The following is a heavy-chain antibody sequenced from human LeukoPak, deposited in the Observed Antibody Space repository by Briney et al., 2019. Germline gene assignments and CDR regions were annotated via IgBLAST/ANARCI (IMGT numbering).Heavy chain of an antibody. CDR3: ARDRGSSWYNYFDY. CDR1: GFTFSSYA. Sequence: GGSLRLSCAGSGFTFSSYAMSWVRQAPGKGLEWVAVISYDGSNKYYADSVKGRFTISRDNSKNTLYLQMNSLRAEDTAVYYCARDRGSSWYNYFDYWGQGTLVTVSS. CDR2: ISYDGSNK. V-gene: IGHV3-30-3*01. J-gene: IGHJ4*02. D-gene: IGHD6-13*01.